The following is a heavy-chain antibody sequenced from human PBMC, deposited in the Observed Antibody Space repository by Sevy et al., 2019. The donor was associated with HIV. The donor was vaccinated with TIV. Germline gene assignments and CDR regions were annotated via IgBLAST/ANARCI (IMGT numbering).Heavy chain of an antibody. Sequence: ASVKVSCKASGYTFSNYYMDWVRQAPGQGLEWMGRINPNSGGTNYAQKFQGRVPMTRDTSIRTAYMELTRLRSDDTAVYYCARERITMVEGVFITTYYHYGMDVWGQGTTVTVSS. J-gene: IGHJ6*02. D-gene: IGHD3-10*01. CDR2: INPNSGGT. CDR1: GYTFSNYY. CDR3: ARERITMVEGVFITTYYHYGMDV. V-gene: IGHV1-2*06.